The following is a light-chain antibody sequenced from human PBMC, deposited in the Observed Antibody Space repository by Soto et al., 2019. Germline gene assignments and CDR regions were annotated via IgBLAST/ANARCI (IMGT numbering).Light chain of an antibody. Sequence: EIVMTQSPATLSVSPGERATLSCRASQSVNSNLAWYQQKPGQAPRLLIYCAATRATGIPARFSGSGSGTEFTLTISSLQSEDFEVYYCQQYNNWRTFGQGTKLEIK. CDR2: CAA. CDR3: QQYNNWRT. V-gene: IGKV3-15*01. CDR1: QSVNSN. J-gene: IGKJ2*01.